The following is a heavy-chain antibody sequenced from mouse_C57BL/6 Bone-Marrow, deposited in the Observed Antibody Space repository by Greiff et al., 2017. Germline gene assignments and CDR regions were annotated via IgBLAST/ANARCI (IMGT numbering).Heavy chain of an antibody. D-gene: IGHD1-1*01. J-gene: IGHJ1*03. Sequence: VQLKESGPVLVKPGASVKMSCKASGYTFTDYYMNWVKQSPGKSLEWIGVINPNTGGTTYNQKFKGKATLTVDKSSSTAYMQLNSLTSEDSAVYYCAKRDDYGSSYPGWYFDDWGTGTTLTVSS. CDR2: INPNTGGT. V-gene: IGHV1-19*01. CDR1: GYTFTDYY. CDR3: AKRDDYGSSYPGWYFDD.